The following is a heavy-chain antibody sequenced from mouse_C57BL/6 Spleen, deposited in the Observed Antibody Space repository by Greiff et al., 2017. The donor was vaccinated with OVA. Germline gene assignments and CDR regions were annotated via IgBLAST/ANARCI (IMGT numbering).Heavy chain of an antibody. J-gene: IGHJ4*01. V-gene: IGHV1-7*01. CDR2: INPSSGYT. CDR3: ARCPGSRVYAMDY. CDR1: GYTFTSYW. Sequence: QVQLKQSGAELAKPGASVKLSCKASGYTFTSYWMHWVKQRPGQGLEWIGYINPSSGYTKYNQKFKDKATLTADKSSSTAYMQLSSLTYEDSAVYYCARCPGSRVYAMDYWGQGTSVTVSS.